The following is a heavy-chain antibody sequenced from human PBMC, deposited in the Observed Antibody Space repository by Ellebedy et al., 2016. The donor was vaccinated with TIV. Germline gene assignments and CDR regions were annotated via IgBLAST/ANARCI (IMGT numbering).Heavy chain of an antibody. D-gene: IGHD2-2*01. J-gene: IGHJ3*02. CDR3: ARVRPYCSSTSCYAGAFDI. Sequence: SETLSLXXAVSGGSISSGGYSWSWIRQPPGKGLEWIGYIYHSGSTYYNPSLKSRVTISVDRSKNQFSLKLSSVTAADTAVYYCARVRPYCSSTSCYAGAFDIWGQGTMVTVSS. CDR2: IYHSGST. CDR1: GGSISSGGYS. V-gene: IGHV4-30-2*01.